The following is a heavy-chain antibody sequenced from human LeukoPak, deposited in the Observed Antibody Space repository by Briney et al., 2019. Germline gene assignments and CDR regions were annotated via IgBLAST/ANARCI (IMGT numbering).Heavy chain of an antibody. J-gene: IGHJ4*02. Sequence: GGSLRLSCAASGYTFAVYGISWVRHPPGRGLEGVSGIKWNGGSTGYADSVKGRFTISRENAKNSLYLQMNSLRAEDTALYYCARISSWLPLDYWGQGTLVTVSS. V-gene: IGHV3-20*04. CDR1: GYTFAVYG. CDR3: ARISSWLPLDY. D-gene: IGHD6-13*01. CDR2: IKWNGGST.